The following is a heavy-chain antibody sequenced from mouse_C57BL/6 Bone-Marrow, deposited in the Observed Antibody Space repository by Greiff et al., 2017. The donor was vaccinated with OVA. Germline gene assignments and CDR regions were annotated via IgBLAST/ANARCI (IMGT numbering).Heavy chain of an antibody. CDR2: IYPRSGNP. J-gene: IGHJ4*01. Sequence: VQLQESGAELARPGASVKLSCKASGYTFTSYGISWVKQRTGQGLEWIGEIYPRSGNPYYNEKFKGKATLTADQSSSTAYMELRSLTSEDSAVYFCARNPYYSNYHAMDYWGQGTSVTVSS. CDR1: GYTFTSYG. D-gene: IGHD2-5*01. V-gene: IGHV1-81*01. CDR3: ARNPYYSNYHAMDY.